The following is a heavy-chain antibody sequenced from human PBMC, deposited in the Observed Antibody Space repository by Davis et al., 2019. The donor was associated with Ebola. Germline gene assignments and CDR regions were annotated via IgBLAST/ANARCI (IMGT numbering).Heavy chain of an antibody. Sequence: GESLKISCAASGFTFSSYAMHWVRQAPGKGLEWVANIKQDGSETYYVDSVKGRFTISRDNAKNSLYLQMNSLRAEDTAVYYCARVPLSIVVVPAASDPWGQGTLVTVSS. CDR3: ARVPLSIVVVPAASDP. J-gene: IGHJ5*02. CDR2: IKQDGSET. CDR1: GFTFSSYA. V-gene: IGHV3-7*03. D-gene: IGHD2-2*01.